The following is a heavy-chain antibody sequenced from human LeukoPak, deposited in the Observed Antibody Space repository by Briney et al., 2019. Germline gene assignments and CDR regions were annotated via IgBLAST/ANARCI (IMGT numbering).Heavy chain of an antibody. CDR1: GYTFTSYD. V-gene: IGHV1-8*01. CDR3: ARGTTYDAFDI. CDR2: MNPNSGNT. D-gene: IGHD2/OR15-2a*01. Sequence: ASVKASCKASGYTFTSYDINWVRQTTGQGLEWMGWMNPNSGNTGYAQKFQGRVTMTRNTSISTAYMELSSLRSEDTAVYYCARGTTYDAFDIWGQGTMVTVSS. J-gene: IGHJ3*02.